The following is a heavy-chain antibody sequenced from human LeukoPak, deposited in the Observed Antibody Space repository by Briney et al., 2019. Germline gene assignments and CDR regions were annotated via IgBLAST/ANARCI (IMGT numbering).Heavy chain of an antibody. J-gene: IGHJ5*02. V-gene: IGHV3-30*02. CDR1: GFTFSSYG. Sequence: PGGSLRLSCAASGFTFSSYGMHWVRQAPGKGLEWVAFIRYDGSNKYYADSVKGRFTISRDNSKNTLYLQMNSLRAEDTAVYYCARHRYNWFDPWGQGTLVTVSS. CDR3: ARHRYNWFDP. CDR2: IRYDGSNK.